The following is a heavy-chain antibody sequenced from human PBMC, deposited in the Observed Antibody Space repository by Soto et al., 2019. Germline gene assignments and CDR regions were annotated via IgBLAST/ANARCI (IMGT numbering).Heavy chain of an antibody. CDR1: AGTFSSYA. CDR2: IIPIFGTA. D-gene: IGHD3-3*01. J-gene: IGHJ6*02. Sequence: PVKVSCKASAGTFSSYAISWLLRAPGQGLEWMGGIIPIFGTANYAQKFQGRVTITADESTSTAYMELSSLRSEDTAVYYCARDSGLWSGYGMDVWGQGTTVTVSS. V-gene: IGHV1-69*13. CDR3: ARDSGLWSGYGMDV.